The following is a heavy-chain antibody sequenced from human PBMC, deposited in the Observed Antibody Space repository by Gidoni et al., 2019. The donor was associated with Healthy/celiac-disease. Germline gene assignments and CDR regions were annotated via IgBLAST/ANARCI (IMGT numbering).Heavy chain of an antibody. CDR2: ISGSGGST. J-gene: IGHJ3*02. CDR1: GFTFSSYA. CDR3: AKVALWSGYVYDAFDI. V-gene: IGHV3-23*01. D-gene: IGHD3-3*01. Sequence: EVQLLESGGGLVQPGGSLRLSCAASGFTFSSYAMSWVRQAPGKGLGWVSAISGSGGSTYYADSVKGRFTISRDNSKNTLYLQMNSLRAEDTAVYYCAKVALWSGYVYDAFDIWGQGTMVTVSS.